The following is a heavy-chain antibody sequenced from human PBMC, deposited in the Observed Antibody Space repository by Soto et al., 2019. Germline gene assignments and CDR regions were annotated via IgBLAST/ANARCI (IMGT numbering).Heavy chain of an antibody. J-gene: IGHJ4*02. Sequence: SETLSLTCTVSGGSISSGDYYWSWIRQPPGKGLEWIGYIYYSGSTYYNPSLKSRVTISVDTSKNQFSLKLSSVTAADTAVYYCARGFYGSGSIDYWGQGTLVTVSS. CDR1: GGSISSGDYY. CDR2: IYYSGST. D-gene: IGHD3-10*01. V-gene: IGHV4-30-4*01. CDR3: ARGFYGSGSIDY.